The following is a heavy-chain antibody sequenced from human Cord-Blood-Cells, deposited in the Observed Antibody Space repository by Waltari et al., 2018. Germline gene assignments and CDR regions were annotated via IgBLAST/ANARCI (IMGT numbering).Heavy chain of an antibody. J-gene: IGHJ6*02. Sequence: EVQLVESGGGLVQPGGSLRLSCAASGFTFSSYWMCWVRQAPGKGLEWVANIKQDGSEKYYVDSVKGRFTISRDNAKNSLYLQMNSLRAEDTAVYYCARDSYYYYYGMDVWGQGTTVTVSS. V-gene: IGHV3-7*01. CDR1: GFTFSSYW. CDR2: IKQDGSEK. CDR3: ARDSYYYYYGMDV.